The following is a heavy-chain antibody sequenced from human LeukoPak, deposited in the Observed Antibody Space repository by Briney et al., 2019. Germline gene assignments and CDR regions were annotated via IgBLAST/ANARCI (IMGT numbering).Heavy chain of an antibody. D-gene: IGHD3-3*01. Sequence: RGSLRLSCAASGFTFSSYAMSWVRQAPGKGLEWVSAISGSGGSTYYADSVKGRFTISRDNSKNTLYLQMNSLRAEDTAVYYCAKDSTIFRVVLYYFDYWGQGTLVTVSS. J-gene: IGHJ4*02. CDR2: ISGSGGST. CDR3: AKDSTIFRVVLYYFDY. V-gene: IGHV3-23*01. CDR1: GFTFSSYA.